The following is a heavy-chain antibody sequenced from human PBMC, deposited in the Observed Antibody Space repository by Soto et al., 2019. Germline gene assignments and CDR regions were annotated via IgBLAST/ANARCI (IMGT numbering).Heavy chain of an antibody. Sequence: GESLKISCKGSGYTFTNYWIGWVRQMPGKGLEWMGIIYPGDSDTKYNPSFQGQATISADKSITTTYLQWSSLKASDTAIHYCAASIFYYGMDVWGQGTTVTVSS. CDR1: GYTFTNYW. J-gene: IGHJ6*02. CDR3: AASIFYYGMDV. CDR2: IYPGDSDT. V-gene: IGHV5-51*01.